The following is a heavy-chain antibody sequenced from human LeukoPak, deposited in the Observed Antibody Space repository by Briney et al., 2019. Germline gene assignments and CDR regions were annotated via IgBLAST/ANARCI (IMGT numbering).Heavy chain of an antibody. CDR3: AKDRGGFRAKFEY. J-gene: IGHJ4*02. V-gene: IGHV3-23*01. CDR1: GFTFGNYA. Sequence: GGSLRLSCVASGFTFGNYAMSWVRQAPGKGLEWVSAISVSGGSTSYADSVKGRFTISRDNSKNTLYLQMNSLRAEDTAVYYWAKDRGGFRAKFEYGGKGPLVTVSS. D-gene: IGHD3-16*01. CDR2: ISVSGGST.